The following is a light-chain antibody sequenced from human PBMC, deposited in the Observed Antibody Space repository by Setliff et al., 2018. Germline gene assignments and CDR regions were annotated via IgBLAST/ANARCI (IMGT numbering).Light chain of an antibody. CDR2: EVD. V-gene: IGLV2-11*01. J-gene: IGLJ3*02. CDR3: CSYAGSFTWV. CDR1: SSDVGGYNY. Sequence: QSVLTQPRSVSGFPGQSVTISCTGTSSDVGGYNYVSWYQQHPGKAPKLMIYEVDKRPSGVPDRFSGSKSGNTASLTISGLQTEDEVDYYCCSYAGSFTWVFGGGTQLTVL.